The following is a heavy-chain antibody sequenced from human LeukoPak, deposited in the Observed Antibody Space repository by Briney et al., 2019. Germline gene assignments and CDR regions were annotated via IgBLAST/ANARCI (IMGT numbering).Heavy chain of an antibody. J-gene: IGHJ4*02. V-gene: IGHV3-49*03. Sequence: PGGSLRLSCTASGFTFGDYAMSWFRQAPGKGLEWVGFIRSKPYGGTTEYAASVKGRFTISRDDSKTIAYLQMNSLKTEDTAVYYCAISSGWYEPFDYWGQGTLVTVSS. D-gene: IGHD6-19*01. CDR2: IRSKPYGGTT. CDR3: AISSGWYEPFDY. CDR1: GFTFGDYA.